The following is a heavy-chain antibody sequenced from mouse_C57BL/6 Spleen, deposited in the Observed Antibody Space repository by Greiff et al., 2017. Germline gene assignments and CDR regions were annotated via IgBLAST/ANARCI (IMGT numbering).Heavy chain of an antibody. D-gene: IGHD1-1*01. CDR1: GFTFSSYA. J-gene: IGHJ2*01. CDR3: ARDQRDYNGSSLDY. CDR2: ISDGGSYT. V-gene: IGHV5-4*01. Sequence: EVKVEESGGGLVKPGGSLKLSCAASGFTFSSYAMSWVRQTPEKRLEWVATISDGGSYTYYPDNVKGRFTISRDNAKNNLYLQMSHLKSEDTAMYYCARDQRDYNGSSLDYWGQGTTLTVSS.